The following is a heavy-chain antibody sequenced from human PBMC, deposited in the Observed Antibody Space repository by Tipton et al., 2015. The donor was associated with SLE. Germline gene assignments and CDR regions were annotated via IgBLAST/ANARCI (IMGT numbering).Heavy chain of an antibody. Sequence: TLSLTCTVSGGSFSSSRYFWGWIRQPPGKGLEWIGRVYYNGNTSLNPSLKSRITISEDTSKNQFSLRLTSVTAADTAVYYCAKVGIYGTSGYYFDDWGQGTLLTVSS. CDR3: AKVGIYGTSGYYFDD. CDR1: GGSFSSSRYF. J-gene: IGHJ4*02. CDR2: VYYNGNT. D-gene: IGHD3-22*01. V-gene: IGHV4-39*07.